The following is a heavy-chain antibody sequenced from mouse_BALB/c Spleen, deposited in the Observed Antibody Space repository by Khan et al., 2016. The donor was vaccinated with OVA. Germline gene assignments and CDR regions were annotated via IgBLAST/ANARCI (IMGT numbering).Heavy chain of an antibody. V-gene: IGHV1-77*01. J-gene: IGHJ3*01. CDR3: AKNYASCFAY. CDR2: IYPGSGTT. Sequence: QVQLKESGPELVKPGASVKMSCKAAGYTFTDYVINWVKQRTGQGLEWIGEIYPGSGTTYYNEKFKGKATLTADKSSNPAYMQLSSLTSEDSAVYFCAKNYASCFAYWGQGTLVTVSA. CDR1: GYTFTDYV.